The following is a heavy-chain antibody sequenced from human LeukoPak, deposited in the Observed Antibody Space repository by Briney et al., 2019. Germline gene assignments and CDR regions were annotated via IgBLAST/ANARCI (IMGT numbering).Heavy chain of an antibody. CDR3: AKHLYGFSAFDY. CDR1: GFTFRSYA. V-gene: IGHV3-23*01. Sequence: GGSLRLSCAASGFTFRSYAMSWIRQAPGKGLEWVSAISGSGGSTYYADSVKGRFTISRDNSKNTLYLQMNSLRAEDTAVYYCAKHLYGFSAFDYWGQGTLVTVSS. CDR2: ISGSGGST. J-gene: IGHJ4*02. D-gene: IGHD4-17*01.